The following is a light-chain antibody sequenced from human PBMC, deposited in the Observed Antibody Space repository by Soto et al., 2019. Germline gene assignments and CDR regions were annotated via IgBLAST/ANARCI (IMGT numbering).Light chain of an antibody. CDR1: SSDVGGYNH. CDR2: AVS. Sequence: QAVLTQPASVSGSPGQSITISCTGTSSDVGGYNHVSWYQHSPGKAPKLILFAVSDRPSGVSHRFSGSKSGNTASLTISGLQAEDEADYYCCSYTSLSTVVFGGGTQLTVL. CDR3: CSYTSLSTVV. J-gene: IGLJ2*01. V-gene: IGLV2-14*01.